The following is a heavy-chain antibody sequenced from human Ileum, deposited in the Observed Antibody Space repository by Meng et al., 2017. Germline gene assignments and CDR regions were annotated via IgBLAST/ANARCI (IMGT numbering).Heavy chain of an antibody. Sequence: EVQVVESGGGLVKPGGSLRRSCAASGFTVSNAWQSWVRQAPGKGLEWIARIRRKTDATTTDYVAPVKGRFTISRDDSENTLFLQMNSLKTEDTAVYYCTAEDPQYYFDYWGQGTLVTVSS. CDR2: IRRKTDATTT. CDR1: GFTVSNAW. J-gene: IGHJ4*02. CDR3: TAEDPQYYFDY. V-gene: IGHV3-15*01.